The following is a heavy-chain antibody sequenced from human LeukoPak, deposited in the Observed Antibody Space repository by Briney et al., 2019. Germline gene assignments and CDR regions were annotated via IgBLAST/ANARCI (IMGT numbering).Heavy chain of an antibody. D-gene: IGHD6-19*01. CDR2: IYTSGST. Sequence: SETLSLTCTVSGGSISSDYWSWIRQPAGKGLEWIVRIYTSGSTNYNPSLKSRVTMSVDTSKKQFSLKLSSVTAADTAVYYCARAFSSGWSKDKWFDHWGQGTLVTVSS. V-gene: IGHV4-4*07. J-gene: IGHJ5*02. CDR1: GGSISSDY. CDR3: ARAFSSGWSKDKWFDH.